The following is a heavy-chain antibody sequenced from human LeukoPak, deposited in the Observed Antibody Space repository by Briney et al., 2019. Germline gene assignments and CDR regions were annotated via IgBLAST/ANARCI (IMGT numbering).Heavy chain of an antibody. V-gene: IGHV1-18*01. CDR1: GYTFTSYG. CDR3: ATLWGTDYYYGMDV. D-gene: IGHD3-16*01. Sequence: ASVKVSCKASGYTFTSYGISWVRQAPGQGLEWMGRISAYNGNTNYARKLQGRVTMTTDTSTSTAYMELRSLRSDDTAVYYCATLWGTDYYYGMDVWGQGTTVTVSS. J-gene: IGHJ6*02. CDR2: ISAYNGNT.